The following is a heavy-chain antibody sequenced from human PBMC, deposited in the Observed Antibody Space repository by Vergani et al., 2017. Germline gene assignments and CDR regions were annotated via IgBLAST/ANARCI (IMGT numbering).Heavy chain of an antibody. J-gene: IGHJ3*02. CDR3: ARTSRYCSGGSCYSVRAFDI. CDR1: GFTVSSNY. CDR2: IYSGGST. Sequence: EVQLVESGGGLVQPGGSLRLSCAASGFTVSSNYMSWVRQAPGKGLEWVSVIYSGGSTYYADSVKGRFTISRDNYKNTLYLQMNSLRAEDTAVYYCARTSRYCSGGSCYSVRAFDIWGQGTMVTVSS. V-gene: IGHV3-66*01. D-gene: IGHD2-15*01.